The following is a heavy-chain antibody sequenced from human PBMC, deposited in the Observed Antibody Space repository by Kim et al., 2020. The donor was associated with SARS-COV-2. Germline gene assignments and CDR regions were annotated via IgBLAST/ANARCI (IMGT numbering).Heavy chain of an antibody. CDR2: ISGSGGST. CDR3: AKVLRETVTLYFHH. Sequence: GGSLRLSCAASGFTFSTYAMSWVRQAPGKGLEWVSAISGSGGSTSYADSVKGRFTVSRDNSKNTLYVQMNSLRAEDTAVYYCAKVLRETVTLYFHHWGQGTLVTASS. V-gene: IGHV3-23*01. CDR1: GFTFSTYA. J-gene: IGHJ1*01. D-gene: IGHD4-4*01.